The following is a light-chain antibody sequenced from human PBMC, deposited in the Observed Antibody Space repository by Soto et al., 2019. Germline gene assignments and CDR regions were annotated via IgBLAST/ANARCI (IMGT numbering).Light chain of an antibody. CDR2: KAY. Sequence: DIQMTQSPSTLSASVGDRVTITCRASPSISSWLAWYQPKPGKAPKLLIYKAYNLERGVPSRFSGSGSGPEFTLTISSLQPDDCASYYCQQYNSYGTLGQGTKVEI. J-gene: IGKJ1*01. V-gene: IGKV1-5*03. CDR3: QQYNSYGT. CDR1: PSISSW.